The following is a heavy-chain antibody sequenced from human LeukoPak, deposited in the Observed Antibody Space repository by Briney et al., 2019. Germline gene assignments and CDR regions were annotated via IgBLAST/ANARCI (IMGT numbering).Heavy chain of an antibody. CDR3: ARDIAMAGTVYFDY. J-gene: IGHJ4*02. V-gene: IGHV3-74*01. CDR1: GFTFSRHR. D-gene: IGHD6-19*01. Sequence: GGSLRLSCAASGFTFSRHRMHWVRQAPRKGLVWVSRINTDWSTTGYADSVKGRFTISRDNANNTLYLQMNSLRVEDTAVYYCARDIAMAGTVYFDYWGQGTLVTVSS. CDR2: INTDWSTT.